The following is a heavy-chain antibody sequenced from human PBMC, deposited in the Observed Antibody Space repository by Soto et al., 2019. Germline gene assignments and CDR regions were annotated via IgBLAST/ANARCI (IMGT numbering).Heavy chain of an antibody. CDR3: ARGVTHMITFGGVIVKFAFDI. D-gene: IGHD3-16*02. Sequence: ASVKVSCKASGYTFTSYDINWVRQATGQGLEWIGWMNPNSGNTGYAQKFQGRVTMTRNTSISTAYMELSSLRSEDTAVYYCARGVTHMITFGGVIVKFAFDIWGQGTMVTVSS. CDR2: MNPNSGNT. V-gene: IGHV1-8*01. CDR1: GYTFTSYD. J-gene: IGHJ3*02.